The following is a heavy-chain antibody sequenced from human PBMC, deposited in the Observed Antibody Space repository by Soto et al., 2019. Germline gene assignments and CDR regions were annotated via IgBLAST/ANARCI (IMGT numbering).Heavy chain of an antibody. Sequence: SETLSLTCSVSVGPIRDTSWSWFRKSPEKGLEYIAYSSYGGITNLNGALNGRVTMSIDTSKNQFSLKATSLTAADTAVYYCARARKATYITGGFDSWGQGTLVTVSS. D-gene: IGHD3-3*01. V-gene: IGHV4-59*01. CDR2: SSYGGIT. CDR1: VGPIRDTS. CDR3: ARARKATYITGGFDS. J-gene: IGHJ4*02.